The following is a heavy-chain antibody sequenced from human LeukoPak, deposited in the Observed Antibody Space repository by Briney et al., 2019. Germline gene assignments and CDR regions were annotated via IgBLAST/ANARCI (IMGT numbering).Heavy chain of an antibody. CDR3: AILSSGLYYYGLDV. J-gene: IGHJ6*02. CDR2: IADDGSYK. CDR1: DFSFSNYG. D-gene: IGHD6-19*01. V-gene: IGHV3-30*03. Sequence: GGSLRLSCAASDFSFSNYGMHWVRQAPGKGLEWVALIADDGSYKYYTGSVKGRFTISRDNSKNTLYLQMTSLKADDTAVYYCAILSSGLYYYGLDVWGQGTTVTVSS.